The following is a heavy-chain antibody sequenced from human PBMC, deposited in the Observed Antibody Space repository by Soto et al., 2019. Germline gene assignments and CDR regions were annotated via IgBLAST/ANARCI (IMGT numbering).Heavy chain of an antibody. D-gene: IGHD3-10*01. CDR3: ARGFGELLPATNYYYYGMDV. J-gene: IGHJ6*02. Sequence: ASVKVSCKASGYTFTSYGISWVRQAPGQGLEWMGWISAYNCNTNYAQKFQGRVTITADESTSTAYMELSSLRSEDTAVYYCARGFGELLPATNYYYYGMDVWGQGTTVTVSS. V-gene: IGHV1-18*01. CDR2: ISAYNCNT. CDR1: GYTFTSYG.